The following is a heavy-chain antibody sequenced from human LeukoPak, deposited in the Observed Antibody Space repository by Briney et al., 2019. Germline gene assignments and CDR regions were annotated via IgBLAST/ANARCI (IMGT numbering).Heavy chain of an antibody. Sequence: PGGSLRLSCAASGFTFSSYAMHWVRQAPGKGLEWVAVISYDGSNKYYADSVKGRFTISRDNCKNTLFLQMNSLRAEDTAVYYCAKDGGGWLQLSFDYWGQGTLVTVSP. CDR1: GFTFSSYA. J-gene: IGHJ4*02. CDR2: ISYDGSNK. D-gene: IGHD5-24*01. CDR3: AKDGGGWLQLSFDY. V-gene: IGHV3-30*04.